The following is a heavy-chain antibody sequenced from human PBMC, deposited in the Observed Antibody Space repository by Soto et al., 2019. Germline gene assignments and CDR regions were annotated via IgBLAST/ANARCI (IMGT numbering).Heavy chain of an antibody. CDR1: VGSISSSSYY. CDR3: ARHLSSTRPYYYYYMDV. D-gene: IGHD2-2*01. J-gene: IGHJ6*03. Sequence: SETLSLNCTVSVGSISSSSYYWGWIRQPPGKGLEWIGSIYYSGSTYYNPSLKSRVTISVDTSKNQFSLKLSSVTAADTAVYYCARHLSSTRPYYYYYMDVWGKGTTVT. CDR2: IYYSGST. V-gene: IGHV4-39*01.